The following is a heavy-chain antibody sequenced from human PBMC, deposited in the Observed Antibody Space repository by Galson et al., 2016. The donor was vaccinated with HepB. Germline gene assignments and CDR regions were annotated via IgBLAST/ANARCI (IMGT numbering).Heavy chain of an antibody. CDR1: GFTFSYYA. CDR2: ISYDGNNK. CDR3: ARDRRNTPVAPDY. Sequence: SLRLSCAASGFTFSYYAMHWVRQAPGKGLEWVAIISYDGNNKYYADSVKGRFTISRDNSKNTLYLQMNSLRAEDTAVFYCARDRRNTPVAPDYWGQGTLVTVSS. D-gene: IGHD5-18*01. J-gene: IGHJ4*02. V-gene: IGHV3-30*04.